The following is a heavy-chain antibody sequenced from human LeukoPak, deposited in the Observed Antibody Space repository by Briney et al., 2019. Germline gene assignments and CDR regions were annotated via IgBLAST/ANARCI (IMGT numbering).Heavy chain of an antibody. Sequence: SGGSLRLSCAASGFTFSSYAMSWVRQAPGKGLEWVSAISGSGGSTYYADSVKGRFTISRDNSKNTLYLQMNSLRAEDTAVYYCASDIVVVVAANSIDYWGQGTLVTVSS. CDR1: GFTFSSYA. J-gene: IGHJ4*02. CDR3: ASDIVVVVAANSIDY. CDR2: ISGSGGST. D-gene: IGHD2-15*01. V-gene: IGHV3-23*01.